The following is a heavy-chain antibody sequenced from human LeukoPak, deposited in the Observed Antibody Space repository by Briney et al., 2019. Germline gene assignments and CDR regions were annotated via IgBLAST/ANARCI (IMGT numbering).Heavy chain of an antibody. CDR3: AREDGYRYES. Sequence: ASVKVSCKASGYSFTGHYMHWVRQAPGQGLEWMGWINPKSGGTNYAQKFQGRVTMTRDTSISTACMELSGLRSDDTAVYYCAREDGYRYESWGQGALVTVSS. J-gene: IGHJ5*02. CDR1: GYSFTGHY. D-gene: IGHD5-18*01. CDR2: INPKSGGT. V-gene: IGHV1-2*02.